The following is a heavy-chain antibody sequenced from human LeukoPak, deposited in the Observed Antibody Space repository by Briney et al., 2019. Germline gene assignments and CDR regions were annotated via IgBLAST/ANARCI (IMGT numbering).Heavy chain of an antibody. Sequence: ASVKVSCKASGYTFTGYYMHWVRQAPGQGLEWMGWINPNSGGTNYAQKFQGRVTMTRDTSISTAYMELSRLRSDDTAVYYCATIYYSSGWYYFDYWGQGTLVTVSS. CDR3: ATIYYSSGWYYFDY. V-gene: IGHV1-2*02. CDR1: GYTFTGYY. J-gene: IGHJ4*02. D-gene: IGHD6-19*01. CDR2: INPNSGGT.